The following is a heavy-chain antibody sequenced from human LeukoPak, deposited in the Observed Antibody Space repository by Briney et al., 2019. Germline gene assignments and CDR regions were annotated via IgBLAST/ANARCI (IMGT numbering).Heavy chain of an antibody. CDR2: IIPIFGTA. J-gene: IGHJ4*02. V-gene: IGHV1-69*05. D-gene: IGHD2-15*01. CDR1: GGSFSSEA. CDR3: GRKAGDCGGGSCYSTNY. Sequence: SVKVSCKAFGGSFSSEAISWVRQAPGQGLEWMGGIIPIFGTANYAQKFQGRVTITTDESTSTAYMEVSSLRSEDTAVYYCGRKAGDCGGGSCYSTNYWGQGTLVTVSS.